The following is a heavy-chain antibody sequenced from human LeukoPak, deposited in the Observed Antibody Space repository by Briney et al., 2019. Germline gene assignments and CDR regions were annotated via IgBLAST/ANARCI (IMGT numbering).Heavy chain of an antibody. J-gene: IGHJ4*02. CDR2: IYYSGST. V-gene: IGHV4-59*05. Sequence: TSETLSLTCTVSGGSISSYYWSWIRQPPGKGLEWIGSIYYSGSTYYNPSLKSRVTISVDTSKNQFSLKLSSVTAADTAVYYCARHLSGYDSSGYYLQMYYFDYWGQGTLVTVSS. CDR1: GGSISSYY. D-gene: IGHD3-22*01. CDR3: ARHLSGYDSSGYYLQMYYFDY.